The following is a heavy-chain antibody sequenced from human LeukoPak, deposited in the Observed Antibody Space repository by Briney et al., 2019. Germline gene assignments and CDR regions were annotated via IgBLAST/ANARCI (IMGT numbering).Heavy chain of an antibody. Sequence: SETLSLTCTVSGGSISSYYWNWIRQSAGKGLEWIGRIYSTGSTNYNPSLKSRVTMSVDTSKNQFSLKLNSVTAADTAGYYCAREGYSDTLDYYANFDHWGQGTLVTVSS. CDR1: GGSISSYY. CDR3: AREGYSDTLDYYANFDH. CDR2: IYSTGST. D-gene: IGHD3-22*01. V-gene: IGHV4-4*07. J-gene: IGHJ4*02.